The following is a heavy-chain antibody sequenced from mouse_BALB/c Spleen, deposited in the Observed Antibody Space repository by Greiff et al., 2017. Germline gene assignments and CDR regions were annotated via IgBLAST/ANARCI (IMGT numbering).Heavy chain of an antibody. D-gene: IGHD4-1*01. J-gene: IGHJ3*01. CDR2: ISYSGST. V-gene: IGHV3-2*02. Sequence: VQLKESGPGLVKPSQSLSLTCTVTGYSITSDYAWNWIRQFPGNKLEWMGYISYSGSTSYNPSLKSRISITRDTSKNQFFLQLNSVTTEDTATYYCANWDGFAYWGQGTLVTVSA. CDR3: ANWDGFAY. CDR1: GYSITSDYA.